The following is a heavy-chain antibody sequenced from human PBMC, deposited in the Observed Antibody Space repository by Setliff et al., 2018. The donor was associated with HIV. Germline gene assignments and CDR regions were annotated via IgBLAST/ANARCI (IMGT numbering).Heavy chain of an antibody. V-gene: IGHV4-34*01. CDR2: VNHSGTT. CDR3: ARRRGPMVRGVDPAPSFFFDY. Sequence: PSETLSLTCAVYGAPLNGFFWSWVRQRPERGLGWIGEVNHSGTTNYNPSLKSRVTISVDTSKNQFSLRVKSVTAGDTGLYFCARRRGPMVRGVDPAPSFFFDYWGQGTPVTVSS. D-gene: IGHD3-10*01. CDR1: GAPLNGFF. J-gene: IGHJ4*02.